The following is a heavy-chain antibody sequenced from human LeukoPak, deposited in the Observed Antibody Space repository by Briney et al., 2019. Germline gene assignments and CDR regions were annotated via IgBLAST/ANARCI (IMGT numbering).Heavy chain of an antibody. CDR1: GYIFTDFF. V-gene: IGHV1-2*02. Sequence: GASVKVSCKASGYIFTDFFLHWVRQAPGQGLEWMGLVNPNDGGTIYAQNFQGRVTLTRDTSISTAYMELSRLRSDDTAVYYCARDDYGDLQYFEDWSQGTLVTVSS. CDR2: VNPNDGGT. J-gene: IGHJ4*02. CDR3: ARDDYGDLQYFED. D-gene: IGHD4-17*01.